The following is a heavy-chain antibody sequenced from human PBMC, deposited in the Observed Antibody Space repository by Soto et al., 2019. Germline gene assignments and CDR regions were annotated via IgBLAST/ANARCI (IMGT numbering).Heavy chain of an antibody. CDR2: INPSGGST. CDR3: ARQLPNGDIQSPSCDY. V-gene: IGHV1-46*03. CDR1: GYTFTNYG. J-gene: IGHJ4*02. D-gene: IGHD1-7*01. Sequence: GASVKGSCKASGYTFTNYGIHWVRQAPGQRLEWMGIINPSGGSTSYAQKFQGRVTMTRDTSTSTVYMELGSLRSEDTAVYYCARQLPNGDIQSPSCDYWGQGTLVTVSS.